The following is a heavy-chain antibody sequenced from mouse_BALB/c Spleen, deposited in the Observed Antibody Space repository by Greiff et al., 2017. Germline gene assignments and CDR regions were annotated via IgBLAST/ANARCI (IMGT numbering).Heavy chain of an antibody. CDR3: ARHLDGMGFFDY. J-gene: IGHJ2*01. Sequence: EVKVVESGGGLVQPGGSLKLSCAASGFTFSSYTMSWVRQTPEKRLEWVAYISNGGGSTYYPDTVKGRFTISRDNAKNTLYLQMSSLKSEDTAMYYCARHLDGMGFFDYWGQGTTLTVSS. D-gene: IGHD2-3*01. V-gene: IGHV5-12-2*01. CDR2: ISNGGGST. CDR1: GFTFSSYT.